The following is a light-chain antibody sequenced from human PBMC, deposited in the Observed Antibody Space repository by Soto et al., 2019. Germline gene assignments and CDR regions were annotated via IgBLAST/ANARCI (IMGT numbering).Light chain of an antibody. Sequence: EIVLTQSPGTLSLSPGERATLSCRASQSVSSSYLAWYQQKPGQAPRLLIYGASSRVTGIPDRFSGSGSGTDFTLTISRLEPENCAVNYCQQYGSTPIFNFSPGTKVDI. CDR3: QQYGSTPIFN. CDR2: GAS. J-gene: IGKJ3*01. V-gene: IGKV3-20*01. CDR1: QSVSSSY.